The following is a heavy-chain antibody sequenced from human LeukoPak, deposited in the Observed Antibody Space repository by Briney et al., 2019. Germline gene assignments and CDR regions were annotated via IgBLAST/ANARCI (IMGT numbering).Heavy chain of an antibody. J-gene: IGHJ4*02. CDR3: ARAGANFKTSPFDY. V-gene: IGHV3-21*01. Sequence: GGSLRLSCAASGFTFSSYSMNWVRQAPGKGLEWVSSISSSSSYIYYADSVEGRFTISRDNAKNSLYLQMNSLRAEDTAVYYCARAGANFKTSPFDYGGQGTLVTVSS. D-gene: IGHD4/OR15-4a*01. CDR1: GFTFSSYS. CDR2: ISSSSSYI.